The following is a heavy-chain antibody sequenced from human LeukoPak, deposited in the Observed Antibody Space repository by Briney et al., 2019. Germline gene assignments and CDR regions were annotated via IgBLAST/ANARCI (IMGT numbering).Heavy chain of an antibody. D-gene: IGHD5-12*01. V-gene: IGHV3-7*01. CDR2: ITQDGSEK. CDR1: GFTFSSYW. CDR3: ARLQWLRENFDY. Sequence: SGGSLRLSCAASGFTFSSYWMTWVRQAPGKGLERVADITQDGSEKYHVDSVKGRFTISRDNSKNSLYLQMNSLRAEDTAVYYCARLQWLRENFDYWGQGTLLTVSS. J-gene: IGHJ4*02.